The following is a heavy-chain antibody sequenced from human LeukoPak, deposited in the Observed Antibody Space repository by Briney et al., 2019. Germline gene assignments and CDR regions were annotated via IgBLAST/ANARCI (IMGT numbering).Heavy chain of an antibody. CDR2: VDPDDGQR. Sequence: ASVKVSCKISGYTLNDISMHWVRQPPGKGLEWMGGVDPDDGQRVYAQKFQGRVTMTEDTSTNTAYMELSRLRSEDMAVYYCAAVSGHYTLLDAWGQGALVTVST. V-gene: IGHV1-24*01. CDR3: AAVSGHYTLLDA. CDR1: GYTLNDIS. J-gene: IGHJ5*02. D-gene: IGHD4-11*01.